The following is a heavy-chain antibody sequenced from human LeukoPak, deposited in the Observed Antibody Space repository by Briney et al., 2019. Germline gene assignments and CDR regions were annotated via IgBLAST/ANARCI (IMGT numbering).Heavy chain of an antibody. CDR1: GGSFSGYY. D-gene: IGHD5-18*01. V-gene: IGHV4-34*01. CDR3: ARGRDNTWIQLWSHFDY. CDR2: INHSGST. J-gene: IGHJ4*02. Sequence: SETLSLTCAVYGGSFSGYYWSWIRQPPGKGLEWIGEINHSGSTNYNPSLKSRVTISVDTSKNQFSLKLSPVTAADTAVYYCARGRDNTWIQLWSHFDYWGQGTLVTVSS.